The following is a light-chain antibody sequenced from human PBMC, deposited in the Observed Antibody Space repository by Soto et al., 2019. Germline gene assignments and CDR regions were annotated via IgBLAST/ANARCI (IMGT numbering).Light chain of an antibody. V-gene: IGLV1-51*01. CDR2: DDN. Sequence: SVLTQPGSGSADPGQKVTISCSGSSSNIGDNSVSWYQQLPGTAPTLLIYDDNKRPSGIPDRFSGPKSGTSATLGITGFQPPDEAADYCGSWDTGRSAKVFGGGTKGTVL. CDR1: SSNIGDNS. CDR3: GSWDTGRSAKV. J-gene: IGLJ1*01.